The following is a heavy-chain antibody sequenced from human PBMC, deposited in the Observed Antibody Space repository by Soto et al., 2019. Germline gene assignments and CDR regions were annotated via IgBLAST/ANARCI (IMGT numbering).Heavy chain of an antibody. D-gene: IGHD6-13*01. V-gene: IGHV4-39*01. Sequence: QVQLQESGPGLVMPSETLSLTCTVSGDSISGSPYFWGWIRQPPGKRLEWTGSIFYDGYTLYTQSPKSQITISVYTSKNQFSLKLTSVASDDTAIYFCARLQAAVPHYWGQGILVTVSS. CDR3: ARLQAAVPHY. CDR2: IFYDGYT. J-gene: IGHJ4*02. CDR1: GDSISGSPYF.